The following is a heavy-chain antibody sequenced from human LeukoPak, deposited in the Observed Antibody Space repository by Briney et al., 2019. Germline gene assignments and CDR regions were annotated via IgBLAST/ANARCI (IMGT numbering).Heavy chain of an antibody. D-gene: IGHD6-13*01. CDR1: GYTFTGYY. J-gene: IGHJ4*02. CDR3: ARDRPPHSSSWLFDY. CDR2: INPNSGGT. Sequence: ASLKVSCKASGYTFTGYYMHWVRQAPGQGLEWMGWINPNSGGTNYAQKFHGRVTMTRDTSISTAYMELSRLRSDDTAVYYCARDRPPHSSSWLFDYWGQGTLVTVSS. V-gene: IGHV1-2*02.